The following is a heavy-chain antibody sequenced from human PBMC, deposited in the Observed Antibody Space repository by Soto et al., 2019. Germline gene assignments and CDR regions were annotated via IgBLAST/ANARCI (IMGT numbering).Heavy chain of an antibody. D-gene: IGHD3-10*01. CDR2: ISYDGSNK. CDR3: AKDRAGGLFDY. J-gene: IGHJ4*02. CDR1: GFTFSSYG. V-gene: IGHV3-30*18. Sequence: GGSLRLSCAASGFTFSSYGMHWVRQAPGKGLEWVAVISYDGSNKYYADSVKGRFTISRDNSKNTLYPQMNSLRAEDTAVYYCAKDRAGGLFDYWGQGTLVTVSS.